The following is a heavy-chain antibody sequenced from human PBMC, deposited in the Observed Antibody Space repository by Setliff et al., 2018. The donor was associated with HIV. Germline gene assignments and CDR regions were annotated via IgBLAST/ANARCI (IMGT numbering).Heavy chain of an antibody. CDR3: SRGTVVRGVILVGYFDY. V-gene: IGHV3-23*01. D-gene: IGHD3-10*02. J-gene: IGHJ4*02. CDR2: ISSSGGRT. CDR1: GFIFSNHG. Sequence: PGESLKISCAASGFIFSNHGMHWVRQAPGKGLEWVSVISSSGGRTYHADSVKGRFTISRDNSKNTLYLQMSSLRVEDTAVLKVSRGTVVRGVILVGYFDYWGQGTLVTVSS.